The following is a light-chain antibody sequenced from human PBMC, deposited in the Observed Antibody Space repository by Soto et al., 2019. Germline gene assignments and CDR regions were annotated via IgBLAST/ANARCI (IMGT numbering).Light chain of an antibody. J-gene: IGLJ1*01. V-gene: IGLV2-8*01. CDR1: SSDVGGFNY. CDR3: SSYAVTNIFV. Sequence: QSALTQPPSASGSPGQSVTISCSGTSSDVGGFNYVSWYQQHPGRAPKVLIYEVNKQPSGVPDRFSGSKSGRTASLAVSGLQAEDEAEYYCSSYAVTNIFVFGTGTKVTVL. CDR2: EVN.